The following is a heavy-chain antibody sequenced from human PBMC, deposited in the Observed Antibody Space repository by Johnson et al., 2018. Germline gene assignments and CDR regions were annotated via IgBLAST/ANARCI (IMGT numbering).Heavy chain of an antibody. CDR3: ARVSYSSTSCYHYYDMDV. Sequence: VQLVQSGGGLVKPGGSLRLSCAASGFTFSSYSMNWVRQAPGKGLEWVSSISSSSSYIYYADSVKGRFTISRDNAKNSLYLQMNSLRAEDTAVYYCARVSYSSTSCYHYYDMDVWGKGTTVTGSS. D-gene: IGHD2-2*01. V-gene: IGHV3-21*01. CDR2: ISSSSSYI. CDR1: GFTFSSYS. J-gene: IGHJ6*03.